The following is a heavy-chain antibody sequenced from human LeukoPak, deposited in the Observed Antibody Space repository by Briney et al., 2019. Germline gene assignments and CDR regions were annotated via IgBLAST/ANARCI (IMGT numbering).Heavy chain of an antibody. CDR3: ARVRGAVDALGWFDP. CDR2: ISHSGSF. D-gene: IGHD1-26*01. J-gene: IGHJ5*02. CDR1: GGYITSDY. V-gene: IGHV4-59*01. Sequence: PSETLSLTCAVSGGYITSDYWSWIRQPPGKRLEWLGFISHSGSFNYNPSLKSRVTMSVDTSKTQFSLRLSSVTAADTAIYYCARVRGAVDALGWFDPWGQGTLVTVSS.